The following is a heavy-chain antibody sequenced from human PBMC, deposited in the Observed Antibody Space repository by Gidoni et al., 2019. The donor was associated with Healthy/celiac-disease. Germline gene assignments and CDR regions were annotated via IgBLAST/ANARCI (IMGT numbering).Heavy chain of an antibody. Sequence: QVQLVQSGAEVKKPGASVKVSCKASGYTFTGYYMPWVRQAPGQGLEWMGWINPNSGGTNYAQKFQGRVTMTRDTSISTAYMELSRLRSDDTAVYYCARDRHYYDSSGSLDYWGQGTLVTVSS. J-gene: IGHJ4*02. V-gene: IGHV1-2*02. CDR2: INPNSGGT. CDR1: GYTFTGYY. D-gene: IGHD3-22*01. CDR3: ARDRHYYDSSGSLDY.